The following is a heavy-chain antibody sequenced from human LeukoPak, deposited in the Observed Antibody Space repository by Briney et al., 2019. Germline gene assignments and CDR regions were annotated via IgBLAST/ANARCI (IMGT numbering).Heavy chain of an antibody. J-gene: IGHJ4*02. Sequence: GRSLRLSCAASGFTFTNAGIHWVRLAAGKGLEWVSFISHDGTNKYYSDSVDGRFTVSRLNSQNTVYLQMTDLRPDDTATYFCASEDVDTGDFWRQGTLVTVSS. V-gene: IGHV3-30*01. CDR3: ASEDVDTGDF. D-gene: IGHD5-18*01. CDR1: GFTFTNAG. CDR2: ISHDGTNK.